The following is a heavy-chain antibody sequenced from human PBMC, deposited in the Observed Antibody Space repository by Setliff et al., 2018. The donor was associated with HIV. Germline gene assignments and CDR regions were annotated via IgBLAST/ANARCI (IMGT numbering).Heavy chain of an antibody. CDR2: ISLYNEYK. D-gene: IGHD1-1*01. V-gene: IGHV1-18*04. Sequence: ASVKVSGKTSGFIFNNFGVTWVRQAPGQGLEWVAWISLYNEYKYYAPHFLGRVTMSTDTSTSTVDLELRGLRADDTAIYYCARTQYTTTWPGNYWGQGTLVTVSS. J-gene: IGHJ4*02. CDR1: GFIFNNFG. CDR3: ARTQYTTTWPGNY.